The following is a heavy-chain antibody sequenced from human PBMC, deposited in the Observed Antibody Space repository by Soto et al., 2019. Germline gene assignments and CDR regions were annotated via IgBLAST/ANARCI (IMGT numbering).Heavy chain of an antibody. V-gene: IGHV4-59*01. CDR3: AGVRGRFLVYYMDV. CDR1: GGSISSYY. J-gene: IGHJ6*03. CDR2: IYYSGST. Sequence: SETLSLTCTVSGGSISSYYWSWIRQTPGKGLEWIGYIYYSGSTNYNPSLKSRVTISVDTSKNQFSLKLSSVTAADTAVYYCAGVRGRFLVYYMDVWGKGTTVTV. D-gene: IGHD3-3*01.